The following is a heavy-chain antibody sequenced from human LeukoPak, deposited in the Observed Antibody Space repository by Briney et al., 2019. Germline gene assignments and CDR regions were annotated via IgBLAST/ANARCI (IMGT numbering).Heavy chain of an antibody. CDR1: GDSISSSNSY. J-gene: IGHJ3*02. CDR2: IYYSGNT. CDR3: ASGYYYDSSGYYLAGQANDAFDI. V-gene: IGHV4-39*07. Sequence: PSETLSLTCTVSGDSISSSNSYWGWIRQPPGKGLEWIGSIYYSGNTYYNASLKSRVTISVDTSKNQFSLKLSSVTAADTAVYYCASGYYYDSSGYYLAGQANDAFDIWGQGTMVTVSS. D-gene: IGHD3-22*01.